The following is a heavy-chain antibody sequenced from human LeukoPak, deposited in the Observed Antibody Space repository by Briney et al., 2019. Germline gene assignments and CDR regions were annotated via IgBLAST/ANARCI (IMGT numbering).Heavy chain of an antibody. CDR1: GGSFSGYY. CDR3: AIFAFDI. CDR2: INHSGST. Sequence: SETLSLTCAVYGGSFSGYYRSWIRQPPGKGLEWIGEINHSGSTNYNPSLKSRVTISVDTSKNQFSLKLSSVTAADTAVYYCAIFAFDIWGQGTMVTVSS. V-gene: IGHV4-34*01. J-gene: IGHJ3*02.